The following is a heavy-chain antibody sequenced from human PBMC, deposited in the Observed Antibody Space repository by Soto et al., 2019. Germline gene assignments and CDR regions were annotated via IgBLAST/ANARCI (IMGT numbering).Heavy chain of an antibody. CDR2: IYYSGST. CDR3: AREAAVFAY. Sequence: SETLSLTCTVSGGSISSYYWSWIRQPPGKGLEWIGYIYYSGSTNYNPSLKSRVTISVDTSKNQFSLKLSSVTAADTAVYYCAREAAVFAYWGQGTLVPVSA. CDR1: GGSISSYY. V-gene: IGHV4-59*01. J-gene: IGHJ4*02. D-gene: IGHD2-15*01.